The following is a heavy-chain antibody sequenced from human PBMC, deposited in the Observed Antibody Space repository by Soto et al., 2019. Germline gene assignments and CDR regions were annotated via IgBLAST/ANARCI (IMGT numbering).Heavy chain of an antibody. Sequence: RGSLRLSCAASGFTFSSYAMSWVRQAPGKGLEWVSAISGSGGSTYYADSVKGRFTISRDNSKNTLYLQMNSLRAEDTDVYYCAKVFARRAVAGTGDYWGQGTLVTVSS. CDR1: GFTFSSYA. CDR2: ISGSGGST. J-gene: IGHJ4*02. CDR3: AKVFARRAVAGTGDY. V-gene: IGHV3-23*01. D-gene: IGHD6-19*01.